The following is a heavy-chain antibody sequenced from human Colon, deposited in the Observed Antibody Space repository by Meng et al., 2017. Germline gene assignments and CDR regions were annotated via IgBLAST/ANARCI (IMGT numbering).Heavy chain of an antibody. D-gene: IGHD1-14*01. CDR2: IYYSGTT. J-gene: IGHJ4*02. V-gene: IGHV4-61*01. CDR3: ARDRVPGKY. Sequence: QGQLEESGPGLVRPAAPLSLTCTVSGGSVRSGTYYWSWIRQPPGKGLEWIGCIYYSGTTNYNPSLKSRVTISVDTSKNQFSLKLSSVTPADTAVYFCARDRVPGKYWGQGTLVTVSS. CDR1: GGSVRSGTYY.